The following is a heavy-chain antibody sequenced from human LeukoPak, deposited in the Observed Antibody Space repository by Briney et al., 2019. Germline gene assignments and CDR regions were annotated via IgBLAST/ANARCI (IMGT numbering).Heavy chain of an antibody. D-gene: IGHD1-7*01. CDR3: ARGVITGTTSYYYYGMDV. J-gene: IGHJ6*02. CDR1: GGSVSSGSYY. Sequence: SETLSLTCTVSGGSVSSGSYYWSWIRQPPGKGLEWIGYIYYSGSTNYNPSLKSRVTISVDTSKNQFSLKLSSVTAADTAVYYCARGVITGTTSYYYYGMDVWGQGTTVTVSS. CDR2: IYYSGST. V-gene: IGHV4-61*01.